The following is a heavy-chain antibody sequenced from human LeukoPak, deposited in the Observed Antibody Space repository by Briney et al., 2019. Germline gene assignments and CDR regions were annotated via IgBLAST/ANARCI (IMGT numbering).Heavy chain of an antibody. CDR2: IWNDGSNK. Sequence: GRSLRLSCAASGFTFSTYGMHWDRQAPGKGLEWVAVIWNDGSNKYYADSVKGRFTISRDISKNTLHLQMNSLRAEDTAIYYCARGGIAAADIDYWSQGTLVTVSS. V-gene: IGHV3-33*01. D-gene: IGHD6-13*01. J-gene: IGHJ4*02. CDR3: ARGGIAAADIDY. CDR1: GFTFSTYG.